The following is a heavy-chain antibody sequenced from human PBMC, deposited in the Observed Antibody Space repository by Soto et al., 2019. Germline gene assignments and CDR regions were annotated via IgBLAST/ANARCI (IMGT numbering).Heavy chain of an antibody. Sequence: GGSLRLSCVASGFGFKNYEMNWVRQAPGKGLEWISYISNSGNTIYVADSMRGRFTISRDNAKNSLFLQVNSLRADDTAVYYCARDIDNRDYYYGLDVWGQGSTVMVSS. CDR1: GFGFKNYE. CDR2: ISNSGNTI. D-gene: IGHD1-20*01. J-gene: IGHJ6*02. CDR3: ARDIDNRDYYYGLDV. V-gene: IGHV3-48*03.